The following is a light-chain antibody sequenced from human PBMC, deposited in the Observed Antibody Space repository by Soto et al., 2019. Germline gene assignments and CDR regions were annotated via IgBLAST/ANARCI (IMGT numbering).Light chain of an antibody. CDR3: QQLNNYPLT. CDR2: AAS. J-gene: IGKJ3*01. CDR1: QAISTY. V-gene: IGKV1-9*01. Sequence: DIPLTQSPSFLSASVGDRVTITCRASQAISTYLAWYQQKPGRAPKLLIYAASTLQSGVPSRFSGSGSGTEFTLTISSLQPEDFATYYCQQLNNYPLTFGPGTKVDIK.